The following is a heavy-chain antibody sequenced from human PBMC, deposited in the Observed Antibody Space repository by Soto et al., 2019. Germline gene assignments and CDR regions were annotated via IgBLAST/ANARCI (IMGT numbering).Heavy chain of an antibody. CDR3: ARLPGFLRSSTTKYYYYYYMDV. CDR2: IYPGDSDT. CDR1: GYSFTSYW. D-gene: IGHD6-6*01. V-gene: IGHV5-51*01. J-gene: IGHJ6*03. Sequence: GESLKISCKGSGYSFTSYWIGWVRQMPGKGLEWMGIIYPGDSDTRYSPSFQGQVTISADKSISTAYLQWSSLKASDTAMYYCARLPGFLRSSTTKYYYYYYMDVWGKGTTVTVSS.